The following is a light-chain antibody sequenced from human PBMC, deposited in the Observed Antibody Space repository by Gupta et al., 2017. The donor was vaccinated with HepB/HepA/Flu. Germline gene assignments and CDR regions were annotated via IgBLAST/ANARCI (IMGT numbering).Light chain of an antibody. CDR3: HRYNNYSMRI. CDR1: QSISNK. J-gene: IGKJ2*02. CDR2: KAS. V-gene: IGKV1-5*03. Sequence: DIQMTQSPSTLSASVGDRVIITCRASQSISNKLDWYQQKPGKAPKLLIYKASTLERGVPSRLSGSGTGTEXTLTISXRQPDDFATYNCHRYNNYSMRIFGXGTKMEI.